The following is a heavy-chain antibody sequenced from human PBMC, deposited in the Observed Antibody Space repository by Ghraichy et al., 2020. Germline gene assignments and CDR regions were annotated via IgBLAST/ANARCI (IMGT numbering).Heavy chain of an antibody. CDR2: ISSSSSYI. CDR3: ARQGGPDAFDI. CDR1: GFTFSSYS. D-gene: IGHD2-15*01. J-gene: IGHJ3*02. Sequence: GGSLRLSCAAFGFTFSSYSMNWVRQAPGKGLEWVSSISSSSSYIYYADSVKGRFTISRDNAKNSLYLQMNSLRAEDTAVYYCARQGGPDAFDIWGQGTMVTVSS. V-gene: IGHV3-21*01.